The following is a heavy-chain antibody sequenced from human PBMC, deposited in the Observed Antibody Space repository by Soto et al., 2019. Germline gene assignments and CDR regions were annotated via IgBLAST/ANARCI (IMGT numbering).Heavy chain of an antibody. CDR2: INSDSTTT. Sequence: DVHLVESGGGLVQPGGSLRLSCAVSGFPFSTYAMHWVRQAPGKGLEWISYINSDSTTTFHADSVKGRFIVSRDNAKNSLYLQMSSLRHEDTAVYYCARDLSHWGQGTLVTVSS. CDR3: ARDLSH. J-gene: IGHJ4*02. CDR1: GFPFSTYA. V-gene: IGHV3-48*02.